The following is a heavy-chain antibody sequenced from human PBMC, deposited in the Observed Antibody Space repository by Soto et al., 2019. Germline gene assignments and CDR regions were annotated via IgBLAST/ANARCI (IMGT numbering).Heavy chain of an antibody. Sequence: GGSLRLSCAASGFTFNSHGVNVVRKDTGKGLEWVSFISGSAGTTYYADSVKGRFTISRDNSKNTLYLQMNSLRAEDTAVYYCAKDRGIEGSSVRAFDIWGQGTMVTVSS. V-gene: IGHV3-23*01. J-gene: IGHJ3*02. CDR2: ISGSAGTT. CDR1: GFTFNSHG. D-gene: IGHD1-26*01. CDR3: AKDRGIEGSSVRAFDI.